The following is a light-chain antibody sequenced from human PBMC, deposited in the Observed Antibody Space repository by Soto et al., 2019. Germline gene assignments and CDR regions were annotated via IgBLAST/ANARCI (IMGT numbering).Light chain of an antibody. Sequence: EIVMTQSPATLSVSPGERATLSCRASQSVSSNLAWYQQKPGKAPRLLIYGASTRATGIPARFSGSGSGTEFTLTISSLQSQDFAVYYCQQYNNRGTFGQGTKVEIK. J-gene: IGKJ1*01. V-gene: IGKV3-15*01. CDR3: QQYNNRGT. CDR2: GAS. CDR1: QSVSSN.